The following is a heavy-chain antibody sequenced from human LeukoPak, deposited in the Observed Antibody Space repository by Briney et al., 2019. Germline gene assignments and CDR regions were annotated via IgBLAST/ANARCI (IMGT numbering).Heavy chain of an antibody. Sequence: GGSLRLSCAASGFTVSTNYMSWVRQAPGKGLECVSVIYSGDSTYYADSVKGRFTISRDNSENTLYLQMNSLRAEDTAVYYCARVTVTTTSDYFDYRGQGTLVTVSS. CDR2: IYSGDST. J-gene: IGHJ4*02. CDR1: GFTVSTNY. D-gene: IGHD4-17*01. CDR3: ARVTVTTTSDYFDY. V-gene: IGHV3-53*01.